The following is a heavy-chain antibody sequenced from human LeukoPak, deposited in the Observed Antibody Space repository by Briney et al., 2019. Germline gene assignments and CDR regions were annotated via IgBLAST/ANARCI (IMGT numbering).Heavy chain of an antibody. V-gene: IGHV3-21*01. CDR3: ARDPCSGGTCYFRPFDH. D-gene: IGHD2-15*01. J-gene: IGHJ4*02. CDR1: GFTFGDNA. Sequence: PGGSLRLSCSASGFTFGDNAMHWVRQAPGKGLEWVSSISGSSNHRYYADSVKGRFTISRDNAKNSLFLQMNSLRAEDTAVYFCARDPCSGGTCYFRPFDHWGQGTLVTVSS. CDR2: ISGSSNHR.